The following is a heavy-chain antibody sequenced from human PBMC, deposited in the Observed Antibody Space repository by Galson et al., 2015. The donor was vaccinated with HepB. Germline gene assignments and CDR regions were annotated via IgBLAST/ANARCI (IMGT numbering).Heavy chain of an antibody. CDR1: GFTFSSYG. Sequence: SLRLSCAASGFTFSSYGMHWVRQAPGKGLEWVAFIRYDGSNKYYADSVKGRFTISRDNSKNTLYLQMNSLRAEDTAVYYCALDKRFGELAERFDYWGQGTLVTVSS. CDR2: IRYDGSNK. V-gene: IGHV3-30*02. J-gene: IGHJ4*02. D-gene: IGHD3-10*01. CDR3: ALDKRFGELAERFDY.